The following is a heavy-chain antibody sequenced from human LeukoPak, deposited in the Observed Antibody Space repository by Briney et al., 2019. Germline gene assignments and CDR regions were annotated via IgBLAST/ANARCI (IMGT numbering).Heavy chain of an antibody. Sequence: ASVKVSCKASGYTFTSYSMHWVRQAPGQGLEWVGIINPRDGGISYAQRLQGGITVTMDTSTSTVYMELSSLRSEDTAVYYCFTGGPDYWGQGTLVTVSS. V-gene: IGHV1-46*04. CDR1: GYTFTSYS. CDR2: INPRDGGI. J-gene: IGHJ4*02. D-gene: IGHD2-8*02. CDR3: FTGGPDY.